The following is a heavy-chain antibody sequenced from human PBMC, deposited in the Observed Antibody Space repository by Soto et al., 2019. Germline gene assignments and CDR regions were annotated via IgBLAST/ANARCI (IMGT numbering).Heavy chain of an antibody. CDR2: ISGGGGNT. CDR3: TTDLLVVVAAFDY. CDR1: GFTFSSYA. Sequence: GGSLRLSCAASGFTFSSYAMSWVRQTPGKGLEWVSGISGGGGNTYYADSVTGRFTISRDDSKNTLYLQMNSLKTEDTAVYYCTTDLLVVVAAFDYWGQGTLVTVSS. J-gene: IGHJ4*02. D-gene: IGHD2-15*01. V-gene: IGHV3-23*01.